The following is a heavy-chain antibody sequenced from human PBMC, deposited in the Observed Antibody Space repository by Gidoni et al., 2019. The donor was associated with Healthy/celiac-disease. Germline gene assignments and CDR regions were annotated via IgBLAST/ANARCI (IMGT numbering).Heavy chain of an antibody. V-gene: IGHV4-34*01. D-gene: IGHD3-3*01. CDR3: AGQGGFYDFWSGYYTPVRRAFDI. CDR2: INHIGST. Sequence: QVQLQQWGAGLLKPSETLSLTCAVHRGSFRGYSWRWFRQPPGKGLEWIGEINHIGSTNYNPSLKSRVTISVDTSKNQFSLKLSSVTAADTAVYYCAGQGGFYDFWSGYYTPVRRAFDIWGQGTMVTVSS. J-gene: IGHJ3*02. CDR1: RGSFRGYS.